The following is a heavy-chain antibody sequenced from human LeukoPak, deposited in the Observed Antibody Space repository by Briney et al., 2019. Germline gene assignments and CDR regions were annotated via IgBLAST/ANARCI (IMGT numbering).Heavy chain of an antibody. J-gene: IGHJ4*02. CDR3: AREGIAARPEYYFDY. Sequence: GGSLRLSCAASGFTFSSYSMNWVRQAPGKGLEWVSVIYSGGSTYYADSVKGRFTISRDNSKNTLYLQMNSLRAEDTAVYYCAREGIAARPEYYFDYWGQGTLVTVSS. CDR2: IYSGGST. V-gene: IGHV3-53*01. D-gene: IGHD6-6*01. CDR1: GFTFSSYS.